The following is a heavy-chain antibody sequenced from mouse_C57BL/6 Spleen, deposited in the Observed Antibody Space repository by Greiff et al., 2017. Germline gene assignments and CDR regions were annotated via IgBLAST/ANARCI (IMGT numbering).Heavy chain of an antibody. CDR2: ISYDGSN. J-gene: IGHJ4*01. Sequence: EVKLQESGPGLVKPSQSLSLTCSVTGYSITSGYYWNWIRQFPGNKLEWMGYISYDGSNNYNPSLKNRISITRDTSKNQFFLKLNSVTTEDTATYYCARERGSYAMDYWGQGTSVTVSS. V-gene: IGHV3-6*01. CDR3: ARERGSYAMDY. CDR1: GYSITSGYY.